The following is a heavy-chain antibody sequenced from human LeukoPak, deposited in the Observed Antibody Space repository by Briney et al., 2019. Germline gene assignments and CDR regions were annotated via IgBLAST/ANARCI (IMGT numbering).Heavy chain of an antibody. CDR1: GFTFSSYW. V-gene: IGHV3-7*01. Sequence: PGGSLRLSCAASGFTFSSYWMSWVRQAPGKGLEWVANIKQDGSEKYYVDSVKGRFTISRDNAKNSLNLQMNSLRAEDTAVYYCARDQTVLRFLEWFDYWGQGTLVTVSS. J-gene: IGHJ4*02. CDR3: ARDQTVLRFLEWFDY. CDR2: IKQDGSEK. D-gene: IGHD3-3*01.